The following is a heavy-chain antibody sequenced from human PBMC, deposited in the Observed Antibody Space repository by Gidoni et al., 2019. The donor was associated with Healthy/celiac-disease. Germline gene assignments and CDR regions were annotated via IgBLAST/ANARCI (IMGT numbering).Heavy chain of an antibody. V-gene: IGHV4-59*01. Sequence: QVQLQESGPGLVKPSETLSLTCTVSGGSIRSYYWSWIRQPPGKGLEWIGYFYYSGSTNYNPSLKSRVTISVDTSKNQFSLKLSSVTAADTAVYYCTAGSGSYYGGHRWGGFDYWGQGTLVTVSS. D-gene: IGHD3-10*01. CDR2: FYYSGST. CDR3: TAGSGSYYGGHRWGGFDY. CDR1: GGSIRSYY. J-gene: IGHJ4*02.